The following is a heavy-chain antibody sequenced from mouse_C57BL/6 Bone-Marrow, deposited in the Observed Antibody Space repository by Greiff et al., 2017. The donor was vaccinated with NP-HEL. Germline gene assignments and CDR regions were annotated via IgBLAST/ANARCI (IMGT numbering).Heavy chain of an antibody. CDR2: ISDGGSYT. CDR3: AIGLVWFAY. V-gene: IGHV5-4*01. J-gene: IGHJ3*01. CDR1: GFTFSSYA. Sequence: EVQRVESGGGLVKPGGSLKLSCAASGFTFSSYAMSWVRQTPEKRLEWVATISDGGSYTYYPDNVKGRFTISRDNAKNNLYLQMSHLKSEDTAMYYCAIGLVWFAYWGQGTLVTVSA. D-gene: IGHD4-1*01.